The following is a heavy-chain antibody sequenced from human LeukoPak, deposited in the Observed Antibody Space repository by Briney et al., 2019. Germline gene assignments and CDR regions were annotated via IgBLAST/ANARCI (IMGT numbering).Heavy chain of an antibody. D-gene: IGHD4-17*01. J-gene: IGHJ4*02. V-gene: IGHV5-51*01. CDR2: IYPGDSDT. Sequence: GESLKISCKASGYSFTTSWTGWVRQMPGKGLEWMGVIYPGDSDTIYSPSFQGQVTISADKSISTAYLQWSSLKASDTAMYYCARSSDYVFDYWGQGTLVTDSS. CDR1: GYSFTTSW. CDR3: ARSSDYVFDY.